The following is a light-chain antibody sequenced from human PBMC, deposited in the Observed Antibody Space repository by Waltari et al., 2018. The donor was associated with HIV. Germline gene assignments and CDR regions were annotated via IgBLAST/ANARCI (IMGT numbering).Light chain of an antibody. CDR3: QQYNNWPRGS. CDR1: QSVSSN. J-gene: IGKJ2*03. Sequence: EIVMTQSPATLSVSPGERATLSCRASQSVSSNLAWYQQKPGQAPRLLIYGASTRATGIPARFSGIGSGTEFTLTISSLQSEDFAVYYCQQYNNWPRGSFGQGTKLEIK. CDR2: GAS. V-gene: IGKV3-15*01.